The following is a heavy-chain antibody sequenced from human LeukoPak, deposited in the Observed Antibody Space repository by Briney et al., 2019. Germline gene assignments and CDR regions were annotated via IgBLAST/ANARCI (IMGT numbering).Heavy chain of an antibody. CDR3: ARTYYYGSGKGKYYNWFDP. CDR1: GYSISSGYY. CDR2: IYYSGST. J-gene: IGHJ5*02. Sequence: SETLSLTCSVSGYSISSGYYWGWIRQPPGKGLEWIGSIYYSGSTYYNPSLKSRVTISVDTSKNQFSLKLSSVTAADTAVYYCARTYYYGSGKGKYYNWFDPWGQGTLVTVSS. D-gene: IGHD3-10*01. V-gene: IGHV4-38-2*02.